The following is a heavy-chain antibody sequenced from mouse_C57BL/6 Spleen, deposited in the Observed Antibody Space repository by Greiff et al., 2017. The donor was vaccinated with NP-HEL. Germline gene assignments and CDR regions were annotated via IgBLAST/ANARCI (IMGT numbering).Heavy chain of an antibody. CDR3: ARSDYGSKYYAMDY. J-gene: IGHJ4*01. CDR2: IDPSDSET. Sequence: QVQLQQPGAELVRPGSSVKLSCKASGYTFTSYWMHWVKQRPIQGLEWIGNIDPSDSETHYNQKFKDKATLTVDKSSSTAYMQLSSRTSEDSAVYYVARSDYGSKYYAMDYWGQGTSVTVSS. V-gene: IGHV1-52*01. CDR1: GYTFTSYW. D-gene: IGHD1-1*01.